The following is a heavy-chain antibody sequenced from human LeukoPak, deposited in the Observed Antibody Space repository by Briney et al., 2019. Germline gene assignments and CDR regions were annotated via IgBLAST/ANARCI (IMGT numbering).Heavy chain of an antibody. CDR2: FSSSGRTM. V-gene: IGHV3-48*03. CDR1: GFTFSSYE. Sequence: PGGSLRLSCAASGFTFSSYEMNWVRPAPGKGLEWISHFSSSGRTMYYADSVKGRLTISRDNAKNSLYLQMNSLRAEDTAVYYCARLGSLCRNGVCYGGWGQGILVTVSS. J-gene: IGHJ4*02. CDR3: ARLGSLCRNGVCYGG. D-gene: IGHD2-8*01.